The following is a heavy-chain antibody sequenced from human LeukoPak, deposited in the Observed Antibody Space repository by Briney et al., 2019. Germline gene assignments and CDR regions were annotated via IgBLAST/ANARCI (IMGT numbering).Heavy chain of an antibody. CDR2: ISYDGSKK. CDR3: AKARSYCGGDCSLYAFDI. CDR1: GFTFSNYA. Sequence: GGSLRLSCAASGFTFSNYAMHWVRQAPGKGLEWVAGISYDGSKKYFTDSVKGRFTISRDNSKDTLYLQMNSLRAEDTAVYYCAKARSYCGGDCSLYAFDIWGQGTMVTVSS. V-gene: IGHV3-30-3*01. J-gene: IGHJ3*02. D-gene: IGHD2-21*01.